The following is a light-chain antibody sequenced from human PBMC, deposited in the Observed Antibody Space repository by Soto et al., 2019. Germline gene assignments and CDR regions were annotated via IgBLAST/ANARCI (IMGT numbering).Light chain of an antibody. CDR3: CSYTDSRTHI. CDR1: SSDVGGYNY. J-gene: IGLJ1*01. V-gene: IGLV2-14*01. Sequence: QSALTQPASVSGSPGQSITISCTGTSSDVGGYNYVSWYQQHPGKAPKLIIFEVSYRPSGISNRFSASKSGDTASLTISGLQADCAADYYCCSYTDSRTHIFGSGTTVTVL. CDR2: EVS.